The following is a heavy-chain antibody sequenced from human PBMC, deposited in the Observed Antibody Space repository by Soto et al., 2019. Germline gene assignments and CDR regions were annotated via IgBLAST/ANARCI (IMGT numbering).Heavy chain of an antibody. CDR3: ARESLSTTVTTVHNWFDT. Sequence: SETLSLTCTVSGGSVSSGSYYWSWIRQPPGKGLEWIGYIYYSGSTNYNPSLKSRVTISVDTSKNQFSLKLSSVTAADTAVYYCARESLSTTVTTVHNWFDTWGQGTLVTVSS. V-gene: IGHV4-61*01. D-gene: IGHD4-17*01. CDR1: GGSVSSGSYY. J-gene: IGHJ5*02. CDR2: IYYSGST.